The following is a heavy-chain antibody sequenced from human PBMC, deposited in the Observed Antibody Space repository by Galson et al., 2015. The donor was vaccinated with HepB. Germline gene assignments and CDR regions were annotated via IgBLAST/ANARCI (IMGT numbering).Heavy chain of an antibody. CDR1: GFTFSNYW. J-gene: IGHJ1*01. CDR2: IKQDGREK. CDR3: AYNEERWAVGYFQH. Sequence: SLRLSCAASGFTFSNYWMRWVRQAPGKGLEWVANIKQDGREKYYVDSVKGRFTISRDNAKNSLYLQMNSLGADDTAVYYCAYNEERWAVGYFQHWGQGTLVRVSS. V-gene: IGHV3-7*03. D-gene: IGHD5-24*01.